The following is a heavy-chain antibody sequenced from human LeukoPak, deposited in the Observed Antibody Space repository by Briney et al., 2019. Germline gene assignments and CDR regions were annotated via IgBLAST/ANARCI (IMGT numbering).Heavy chain of an antibody. CDR1: RVSFSTYW. Sequence: GGSLRLSCVASRVSFSTYWMAWVRQAPGKGLEWVANIKQDGSEKHYVDSVKGRFTISRDNSKNTLYLQMNSLRAEDTAVYYCAKEEELEPINWFDPWGQGTLVTVSS. CDR3: AKEEELEPINWFDP. J-gene: IGHJ5*02. V-gene: IGHV3-7*05. CDR2: IKQDGSEK. D-gene: IGHD1-1*01.